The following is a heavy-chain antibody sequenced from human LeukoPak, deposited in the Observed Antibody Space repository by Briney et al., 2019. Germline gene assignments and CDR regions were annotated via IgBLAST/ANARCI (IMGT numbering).Heavy chain of an antibody. CDR3: AHRINYASGSFSFDY. J-gene: IGHJ4*02. CDR1: GFSLSTSGVG. Sequence: SGPTLVNPTQTLTLTCTFSGFSLSTSGVGVGWIRQPPGKALEWLAFIYWSDGKLYSPSLKSRLTITKDTSKNQVVLTMANMDPVDTATYYCAHRINYASGSFSFDYWGQGTLVTVSS. V-gene: IGHV2-5*01. D-gene: IGHD3-10*01. CDR2: IYWSDGK.